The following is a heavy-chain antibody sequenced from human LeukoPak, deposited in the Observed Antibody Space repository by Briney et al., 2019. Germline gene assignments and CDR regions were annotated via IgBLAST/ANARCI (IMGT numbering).Heavy chain of an antibody. CDR1: GGSISSSSYY. Sequence: SDTLSLTCTVSGGSISSSSYYWGWIRQPPGKGLEWIGSIYYSGSTYYNPSLKSRVTISVDTSKNQFSLKLSSVTAADTAVYYCARANTYGSGRNGYYYYGMDVWGQGTTVTVSS. J-gene: IGHJ6*02. CDR3: ARANTYGSGRNGYYYYGMDV. CDR2: IYYSGST. V-gene: IGHV4-39*07. D-gene: IGHD3-10*01.